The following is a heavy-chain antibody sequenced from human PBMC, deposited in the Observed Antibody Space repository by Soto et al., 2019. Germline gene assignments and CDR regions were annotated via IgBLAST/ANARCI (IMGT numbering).Heavy chain of an antibody. CDR1: GYMFTNYG. V-gene: IGHV1-18*01. D-gene: IGHD3-22*01. CDR2: ISGYNGKT. J-gene: IGHJ4*02. CDR3: VRDHYYDNSGPLDE. Sequence: ASVKVSCKASGYMFTNYGINWVRQAPGQGLEWMGWISGYNGKTKYAQKFQGRVSLTTDKSTTTAYMELRSLRSDDTAIYYCVRDHYYDNSGPLDEWGQGTLVTVSS.